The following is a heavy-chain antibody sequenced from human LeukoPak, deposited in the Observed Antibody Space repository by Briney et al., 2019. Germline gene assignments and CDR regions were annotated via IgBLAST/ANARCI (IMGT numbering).Heavy chain of an antibody. V-gene: IGHV3-21*01. D-gene: IGHD2-2*01. CDR3: ARDYCSSTSCYLLHYYYMDV. CDR1: GFTFSSYS. Sequence: GGSLRLSCAASGFTFSSYSMNWVRQAPGKGLEWVSSISSSSSYIYYADSVKGRFTISRDNAKNSLYLQMNSLRAEDTAVYYCARDYCSSTSCYLLHYYYMDVWGKGTTVTVSS. CDR2: ISSSSSYI. J-gene: IGHJ6*03.